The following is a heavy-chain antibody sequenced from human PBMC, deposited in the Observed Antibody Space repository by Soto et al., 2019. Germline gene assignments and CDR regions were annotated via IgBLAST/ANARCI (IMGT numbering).Heavy chain of an antibody. CDR2: ISYDGSNK. Sequence: QVQLVESGGGVVQPGRSLRLSCAASGFTFSSYGMHWVRQAPGKGLEWVAVISYDGSNKYYADSVKGRFTISRDNSKNPLYLQMNSLRAEDTAVYYCAKGSSGSYSCYFAYWGQGTLVTVSS. V-gene: IGHV3-30*18. CDR1: GFTFSSYG. J-gene: IGHJ4*02. CDR3: AKGSSGSYSCYFAY. D-gene: IGHD1-26*01.